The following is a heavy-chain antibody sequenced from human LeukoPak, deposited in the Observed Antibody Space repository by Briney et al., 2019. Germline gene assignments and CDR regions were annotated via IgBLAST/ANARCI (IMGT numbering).Heavy chain of an antibody. Sequence: GGSLRLSCAASGFTFSSYWMHWVGQAPGKGLVWVSRINSDGSSISYADSVKGRFTISRDNAKNTLYLQMNSLRAEDTAVYSCATTYDILTGYPYWGQGALVTVSS. V-gene: IGHV3-74*01. CDR3: ATTYDILTGYPY. CDR2: INSDGSSI. CDR1: GFTFSSYW. J-gene: IGHJ4*02. D-gene: IGHD3-9*01.